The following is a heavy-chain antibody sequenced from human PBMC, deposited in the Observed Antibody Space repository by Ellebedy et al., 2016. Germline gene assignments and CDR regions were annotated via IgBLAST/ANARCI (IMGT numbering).Heavy chain of an antibody. CDR3: ARRGIRRLRCVMDV. J-gene: IGHJ6*03. Sequence: SETLSLXXAVYGGSFSGYYWSWIRQPPGKGLEWIGEINHSGSTNYNPSLKSRVTISVDTSKNQFSLKLSSVTAADTAVYYCARRGIRRLRCVMDVWGKGTTVTVSS. D-gene: IGHD6-25*01. V-gene: IGHV4-34*01. CDR2: INHSGST. CDR1: GGSFSGYY.